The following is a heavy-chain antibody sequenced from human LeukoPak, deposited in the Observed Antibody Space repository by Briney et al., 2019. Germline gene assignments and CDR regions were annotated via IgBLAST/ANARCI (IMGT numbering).Heavy chain of an antibody. CDR2: INPDGGDK. D-gene: IGHD4-17*01. CDR3: ARLKGTTSVFDY. J-gene: IGHJ4*02. Sequence: GGSLRLSCAASGFTFSGHWMTWVRQAPGKGLEWVVNINPDGGDKFYVDSVKGRFTASRDNARNSLYLQMDSLRAADTAVYYCARLKGTTSVFDYWGQGTLVT. V-gene: IGHV3-7*03. CDR1: GFTFSGHW.